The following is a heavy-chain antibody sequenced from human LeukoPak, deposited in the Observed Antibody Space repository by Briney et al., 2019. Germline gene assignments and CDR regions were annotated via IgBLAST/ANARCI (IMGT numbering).Heavy chain of an antibody. D-gene: IGHD6-19*01. Sequence: GGSLRLSCAASGFTFSDYSMNWVRQGPGKGLEWVALVSYDGGSKYYADSVKGRFTISRDNSKNTLYLQMNSLRAEDTAVYYCASVSSGWYNDYWGQGTLVTVSS. CDR3: ASVSSGWYNDY. V-gene: IGHV3-30*03. CDR1: GFTFSDYS. J-gene: IGHJ4*02. CDR2: VSYDGGSK.